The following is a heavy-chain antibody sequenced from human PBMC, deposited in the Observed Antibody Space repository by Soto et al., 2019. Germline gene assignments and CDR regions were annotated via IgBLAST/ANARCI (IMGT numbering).Heavy chain of an antibody. CDR1: GGTFSSYA. D-gene: IGHD3-10*01. J-gene: IGHJ4*02. V-gene: IGHV1-69*10. CDR3: ARERISMVRGAPFY. Sequence: SVKVSCKASGGTFSSYAISWVRQAPGQGLEWMGGIIPINGNTKYSQKFQDRVTISRDTSASTAYMELSSLRYEDTAFYYCARERISMVRGAPFYWGQGTLVTVSS. CDR2: IIPINGNT.